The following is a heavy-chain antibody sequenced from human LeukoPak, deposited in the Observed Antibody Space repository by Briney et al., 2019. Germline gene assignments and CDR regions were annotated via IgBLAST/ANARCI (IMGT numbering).Heavy chain of an antibody. Sequence: PGGSLRLSCAASGFTFSLYGMHWVRQAPGKGLEWVAFIRYDGSNKYYADSVKGRFTISRDNSKNTLYLQMNSLRADDTAVYYCAKGGYFDWLLGFDYWGQGTLVTVSS. D-gene: IGHD3-9*01. V-gene: IGHV3-30*02. J-gene: IGHJ4*02. CDR1: GFTFSLYG. CDR2: IRYDGSNK. CDR3: AKGGYFDWLLGFDY.